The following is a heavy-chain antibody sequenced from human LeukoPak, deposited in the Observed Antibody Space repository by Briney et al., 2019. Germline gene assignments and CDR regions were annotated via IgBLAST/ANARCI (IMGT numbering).Heavy chain of an antibody. Sequence: PGGSLRLSCAASGFTFSSYWMHWVRQAPGKGLVWVSRINSDGSSTSYADSVKGRFTISRDNAKNTLYLQMNSLRAEDTAVYYCARREGYYYYMDVWGKGTTVTISS. J-gene: IGHJ6*03. CDR1: GFTFSSYW. CDR2: INSDGSST. V-gene: IGHV3-74*01. CDR3: ARREGYYYYMDV.